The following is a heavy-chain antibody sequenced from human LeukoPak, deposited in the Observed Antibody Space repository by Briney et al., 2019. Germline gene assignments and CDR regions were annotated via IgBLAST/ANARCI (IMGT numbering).Heavy chain of an antibody. CDR3: AWGVGMGY. J-gene: IGHJ4*02. D-gene: IGHD2-21*01. V-gene: IGHV3-11*04. CDR1: GFTFSDYY. Sequence: GGSLRLSCAASGFTFSDYYMSWIRQAPGRGLEWISYISNTYTGETIYYAESVTGRFTISRDNTKNTVYLQMNSLRAEDTAVYYCAWGVGMGYWGQGTLVTVSS. CDR2: ISNTYTGETI.